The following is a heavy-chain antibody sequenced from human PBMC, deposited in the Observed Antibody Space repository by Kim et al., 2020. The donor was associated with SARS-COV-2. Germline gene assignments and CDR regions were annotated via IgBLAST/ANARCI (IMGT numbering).Heavy chain of an antibody. D-gene: IGHD2-2*01. J-gene: IGHJ5*02. CDR1: GYTFTSYD. CDR3: ARGGRRIVVVPAAMSQNNWFDP. V-gene: IGHV1-8*01. Sequence: ASVKVSCKASGYTFTSYDINWVRQATGQGLEWMGWMNPNSGNTGYAQKFQGRVTMTRNTSISTAYMELSSLRSEDTAVYYCARGGRRIVVVPAAMSQNNWFDPWGQGTLVTVSS. CDR2: MNPNSGNT.